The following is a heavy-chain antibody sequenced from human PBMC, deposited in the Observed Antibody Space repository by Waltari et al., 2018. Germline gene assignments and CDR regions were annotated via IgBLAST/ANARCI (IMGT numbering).Heavy chain of an antibody. Sequence: EVQLVESWGGLVQPGGSLRLSCAASGFTFSRYWIHWVRQAPGQGLGWVSRTNGDGSSTSYADSVKGRFTLSRDNAKNTLYLQMNSLRVEDTAVYYCVRATLVGASTRAGLDPWGQGTLVTVSS. CDR2: TNGDGSST. J-gene: IGHJ5*02. V-gene: IGHV3-74*01. D-gene: IGHD1-26*01. CDR3: VRATLVGASTRAGLDP. CDR1: GFTFSRYW.